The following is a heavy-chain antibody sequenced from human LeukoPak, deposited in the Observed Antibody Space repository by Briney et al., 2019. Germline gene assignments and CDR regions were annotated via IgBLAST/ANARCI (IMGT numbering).Heavy chain of an antibody. CDR3: ARGAEYYYGSGSIDY. Sequence: GGSLRLSCAASGFIFRSYAMHWVRKAPGKGLEWVAVISYDGSNKYYPDSVKGRFTISRDNSKNTLYMEMNSLRAEDTAVYYCARGAEYYYGSGSIDYWGQGTLVTVSS. V-gene: IGHV3-30-3*01. CDR1: GFIFRSYA. J-gene: IGHJ4*02. D-gene: IGHD3-10*01. CDR2: ISYDGSNK.